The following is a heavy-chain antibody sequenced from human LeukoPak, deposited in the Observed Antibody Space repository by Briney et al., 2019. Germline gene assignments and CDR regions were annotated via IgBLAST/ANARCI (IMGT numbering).Heavy chain of an antibody. D-gene: IGHD6-6*01. J-gene: IGHJ4*02. CDR1: GFTFSSYA. Sequence: GGSLRLSCAASGFTFSSYAMSWVRQAPGKGLEWVSAISGSGGSTYYADSVKGRFTISRDNSKNTLYLQMNSLRAEDTAVYYCAKDSSSYSSSSLDYWGQGTPVTVSS. CDR3: AKDSSSYSSSSLDY. CDR2: ISGSGGST. V-gene: IGHV3-23*01.